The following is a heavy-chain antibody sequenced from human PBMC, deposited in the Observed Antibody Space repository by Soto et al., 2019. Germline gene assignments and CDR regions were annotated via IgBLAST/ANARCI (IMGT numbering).Heavy chain of an antibody. Sequence: DVQLLESGGDLVQPGGSLKLSCATYGWTFRTNGMNWVRQAPGKGLEWVAGISGGGITTYYADSVKGRFSISRDNSKNTLFLEMNSLRVEDTALYYCAKEGTTVGRFFDHWGRATLVTVSS. CDR1: GWTFRTNG. V-gene: IGHV3-23*01. CDR3: AKEGTTVGRFFDH. CDR2: ISGGGITT. J-gene: IGHJ4*01. D-gene: IGHD4-17*01.